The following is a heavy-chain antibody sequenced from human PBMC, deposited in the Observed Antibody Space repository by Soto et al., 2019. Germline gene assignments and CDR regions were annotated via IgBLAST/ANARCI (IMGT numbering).Heavy chain of an antibody. Sequence: PSVTLSLPCTVSGGSISSGGYYWSWIRQPPGKGLEWIGYIYYSGSTYYNPSLKSRVTISVDTSKNQFSLKLSSVTAADTAVYYCARGPYRGYSGYDSNYWGQGTLVTVSS. CDR3: ARGPYRGYSGYDSNY. D-gene: IGHD5-12*01. J-gene: IGHJ4*02. CDR1: GGSISSGGYY. CDR2: IYYSGST. V-gene: IGHV4-30-4*01.